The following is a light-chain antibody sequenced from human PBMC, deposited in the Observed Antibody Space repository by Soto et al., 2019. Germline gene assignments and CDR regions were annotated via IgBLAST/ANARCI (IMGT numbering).Light chain of an antibody. CDR2: LEGSGSY. J-gene: IGLJ2*01. CDR3: ETWDSNTRV. Sequence: QALVTQSSSASASLGSSVKLTCTLSSGHSSYIIAWHHQQPGKAPRYLMKLEGSGSYNKGSGVPDRFSGSSSGADRYLTISNLQFEDEANYYCETWDSNTRVFGGGTKLTVL. V-gene: IGLV4-60*02. CDR1: SGHSSYI.